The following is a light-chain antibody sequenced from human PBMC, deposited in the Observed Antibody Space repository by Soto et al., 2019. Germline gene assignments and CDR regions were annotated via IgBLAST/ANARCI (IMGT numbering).Light chain of an antibody. CDR2: EVS. CDR3: SPYTSSSTVV. CDR1: SSDVGGYNY. V-gene: IGLV2-14*01. J-gene: IGLJ2*01. Sequence: QSALTQPASVSGSPGQSITISCTGTSSDVGGYNYVSWYQQHPGKAPKLMIYEVSNRPSGVSNRFSVSKSGNTASLTISALRAEDEADYYCSPYTSSSTVVFGRGTKLTVL.